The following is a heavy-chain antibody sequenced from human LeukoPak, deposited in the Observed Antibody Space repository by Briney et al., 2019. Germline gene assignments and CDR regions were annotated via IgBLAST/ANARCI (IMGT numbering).Heavy chain of an antibody. V-gene: IGHV4-59*01. Sequence: SETLSLTCTVSGGSISSYYWSWIRQPPGKGLEWIGYIYYSGSTNYNPSLKSRVTISVDTSKNQFSLKLSSVTAADTAVYYCARDSDLEWLTIDYWGQGTLVTVPS. CDR3: ARDSDLEWLTIDY. CDR2: IYYSGST. J-gene: IGHJ4*02. D-gene: IGHD3-3*01. CDR1: GGSISSYY.